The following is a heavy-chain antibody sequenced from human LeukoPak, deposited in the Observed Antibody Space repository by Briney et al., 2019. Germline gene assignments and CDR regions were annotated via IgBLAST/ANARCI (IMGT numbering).Heavy chain of an antibody. J-gene: IGHJ4*02. CDR2: IYSGGST. CDR3: ASSNYYGSGSYRYFDY. V-gene: IGHV3-66*01. CDR1: GFTVSSNY. D-gene: IGHD3-10*01. Sequence: GGSLRLSCAASGFTVSSNYRSWVRQAPGKGLEWVSVIYSGGSTYYADSVKGRFTISRDNSKNTLYLQMNSLRAEDTAVYYCASSNYYGSGSYRYFDYWGQGTLVTVSS.